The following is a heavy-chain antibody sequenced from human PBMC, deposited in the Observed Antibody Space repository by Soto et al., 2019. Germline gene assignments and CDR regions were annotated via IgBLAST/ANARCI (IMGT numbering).Heavy chain of an antibody. CDR3: ARVSPSGSYYFDY. CDR2: IWYDGSNE. CDR1: GFTFSTYG. Sequence: ESGGGVVQPGKSLRLSCAASGFTFSTYGMHWVRQVPGKGLEWVAVIWYDGSNEYYADSVTGRFTISRDNSKNTLYLQMNSLRAEDTAIYFCARVSPSGSYYFDYWGQGALVTVSS. D-gene: IGHD3-10*01. V-gene: IGHV3-33*01. J-gene: IGHJ4*02.